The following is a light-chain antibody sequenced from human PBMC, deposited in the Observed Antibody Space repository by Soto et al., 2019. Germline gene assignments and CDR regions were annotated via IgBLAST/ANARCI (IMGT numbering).Light chain of an antibody. J-gene: IGKJ4*01. Sequence: ALAQSPVALSLSLGERATLSCRASQSVSTDLAWYQQKPGQAPRLLIYDASNRATGIPVRFAGSGSGTDFALTISSLEPEDFVLYYCQHPPTSFGGGTKVEI. CDR3: QHPPTS. CDR1: QSVSTD. CDR2: DAS. V-gene: IGKV3-11*01.